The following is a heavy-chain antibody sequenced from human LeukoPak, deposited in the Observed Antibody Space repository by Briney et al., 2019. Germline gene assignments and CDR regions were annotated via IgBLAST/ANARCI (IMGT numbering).Heavy chain of an antibody. J-gene: IGHJ4*02. Sequence: PSGGSLRLSCAASGFTFSNYAMSWVRQAPGTGLEWVSAITGSGGNTYYADSVKGRFTISRDNSKNTVFLQMNSLRAEDTAAYYCAKWGDYDVLTGYYVSDYWGQGTLVTVSS. CDR3: AKWGDYDVLTGYYVSDY. CDR1: GFTFSNYA. CDR2: ITGSGGNT. D-gene: IGHD3-9*01. V-gene: IGHV3-23*01.